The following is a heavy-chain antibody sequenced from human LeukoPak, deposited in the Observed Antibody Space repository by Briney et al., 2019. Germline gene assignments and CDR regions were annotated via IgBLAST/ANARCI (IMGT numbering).Heavy chain of an antibody. CDR2: INSDGSST. D-gene: IGHD3/OR15-3a*01. J-gene: IGHJ5*02. Sequence: GGSLRLSCAASGFTFSSYWMHWVRHAPGKGLVWVSRINSDGSSTSYADSVKGRFTISRDNAKNTLYLQMNSLRAEDTAVYYCAREKFGRGWFDPWGQGTPVTVSS. CDR3: AREKFGRGWFDP. CDR1: GFTFSSYW. V-gene: IGHV3-74*01.